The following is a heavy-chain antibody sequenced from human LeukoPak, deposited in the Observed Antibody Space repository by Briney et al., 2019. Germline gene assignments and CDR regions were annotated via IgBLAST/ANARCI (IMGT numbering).Heavy chain of an antibody. CDR2: IYYCGST. V-gene: IGHV4-59*11. J-gene: IGHJ5*02. Sequence: SETLSLTCTVSGGSISSHYWSWIRQPPGKGLEWIGYIYYCGSTNYNPSLKSRVTISVDTSKNQFSLKLSSVTAADTAVYYCARTGGITIFGVVISWFDPWGQGTLVTVSS. D-gene: IGHD3-3*01. CDR1: GGSISSHY. CDR3: ARTGGITIFGVVISWFDP.